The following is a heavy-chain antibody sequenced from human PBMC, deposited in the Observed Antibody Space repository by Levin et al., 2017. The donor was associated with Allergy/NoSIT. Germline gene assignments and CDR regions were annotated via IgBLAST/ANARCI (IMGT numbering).Heavy chain of an antibody. D-gene: IGHD6-19*01. CDR3: ARRYYSSGWYREDY. J-gene: IGHJ4*02. CDR2: IYPGDSDT. Sequence: GESLKISCKGSGYSFTSYGIDWVRQMPGKGLEWMGIIYPGDSDTRYSPSFEGQVTISADKSISTAYLQWSSLKASDTAMYYCARRYYSSGWYREDYWGQGTLVTVSS. V-gene: IGHV5-51*01. CDR1: GYSFTSYG.